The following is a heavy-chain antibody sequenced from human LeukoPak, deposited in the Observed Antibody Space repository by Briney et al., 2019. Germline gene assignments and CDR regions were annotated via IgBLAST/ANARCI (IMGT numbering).Heavy chain of an antibody. CDR1: GFTFSSYA. V-gene: IGHV3-23*01. CDR3: AKTPYMSGSRGYFDY. Sequence: PGGSLRLSCAASGFTFSSYAMTWVRQAPGKGLEWVSAISGSGSGGNTYYADSVKGRFTISRDNSKNTLYLQMNSLRAEDTAVYYCAKTPYMSGSRGYFDYWGQGTMVTVSS. D-gene: IGHD1-26*01. CDR2: ISGSGSGGNT. J-gene: IGHJ4*03.